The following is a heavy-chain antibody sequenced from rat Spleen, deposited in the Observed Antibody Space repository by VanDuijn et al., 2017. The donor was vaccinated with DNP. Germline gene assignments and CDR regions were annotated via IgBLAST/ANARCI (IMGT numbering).Heavy chain of an antibody. CDR3: ARGSSSIYWYFDF. Sequence: EVQLVESGGGLVQPGRSLKLSCAASASSFSDYNMAWVRQAPTKGLEWVASVPSSGGSTYYPDSVKGRFTISRDDAKSSLYLQMNSLKSEDTATYYCARGSSSIYWYFDFWGPGTMVTVSS. CDR2: VPSSGGST. J-gene: IGHJ1*01. V-gene: IGHV5S23*01. D-gene: IGHD1-2*01. CDR1: ASSFSDYN.